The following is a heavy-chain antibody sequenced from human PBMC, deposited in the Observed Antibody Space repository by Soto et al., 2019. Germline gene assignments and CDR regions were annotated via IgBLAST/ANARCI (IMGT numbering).Heavy chain of an antibody. J-gene: IGHJ5*02. Sequence: GGSLRLSCAASGFTFSSYWMSWVRQAPGKGLEWVANIKQDGSEKYYVDSVKGRFTISRDNAKNSLYLQMNSLRAEDTAVYYCARCIVVVPADYWFDPWGQGTLVTVSS. CDR3: ARCIVVVPADYWFDP. V-gene: IGHV3-7*01. CDR1: GFTFSSYW. D-gene: IGHD2-2*01. CDR2: IKQDGSEK.